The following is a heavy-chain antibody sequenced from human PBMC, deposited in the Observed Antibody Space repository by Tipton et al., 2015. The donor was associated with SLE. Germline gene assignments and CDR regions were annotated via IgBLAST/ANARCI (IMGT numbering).Heavy chain of an antibody. CDR2: MNPNSGNT. J-gene: IGHJ6*03. CDR1: GYTFTSYD. CDR3: ARDPGGRLFNFYYYMDV. Sequence: QLGQSGAEEKKPGASVKVSCKASGYTFTSYDINWVRQATGQGLEWMGWMNPNSGNTDYAQKFQGRVTMTRNTSISTAYMELSSLRAEDTAVYYWARDPGGRLFNFYYYMDVGGKGTAVTDAS. V-gene: IGHV1-8*01. D-gene: IGHD6-25*01.